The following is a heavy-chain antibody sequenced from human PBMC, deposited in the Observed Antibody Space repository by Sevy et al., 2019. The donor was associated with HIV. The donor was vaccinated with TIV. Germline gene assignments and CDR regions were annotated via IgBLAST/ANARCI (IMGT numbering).Heavy chain of an antibody. Sequence: GGSLRLSCAASGFTFDDYAIHWVRQAPGKGLEWVSGLSWNSGTIDYADSVKGRFTISRDNAKKSLYLKMNSLRTEDTALYYCAKGAGQWLGDAFDVWGQGTMVTVSS. CDR2: LSWNSGTI. CDR3: AKGAGQWLGDAFDV. V-gene: IGHV3-9*01. CDR1: GFTFDDYA. J-gene: IGHJ3*01. D-gene: IGHD6-19*01.